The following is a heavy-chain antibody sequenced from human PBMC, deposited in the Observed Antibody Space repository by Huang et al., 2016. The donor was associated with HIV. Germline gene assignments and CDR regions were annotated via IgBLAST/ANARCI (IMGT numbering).Heavy chain of an antibody. J-gene: IGHJ5*02. CDR3: ARTAYSYGFRQGYNWFDP. V-gene: IGHV1-69*13. CDR2: CIPIVGTA. Sequence: QVLLVQSGAEVRKPGSSVKVSCTAFGGTFSSYAISWVRQSPGQGLEWRGGCIPIVGTANYTQKFQGRGTITVDESTNTGYMELTRLTSEDTAVYYCARTAYSYGFRQGYNWFDPWGQGTPVTVSS. D-gene: IGHD5-18*01. CDR1: GGTFSSYA.